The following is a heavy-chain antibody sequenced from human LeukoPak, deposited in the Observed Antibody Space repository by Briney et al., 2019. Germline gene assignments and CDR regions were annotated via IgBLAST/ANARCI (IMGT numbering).Heavy chain of an antibody. CDR2: FDPEDDET. D-gene: IGHD6-19*01. CDR1: GYTLTELS. Sequence: ASVKVSCKVSGYTLTELSMHWVRQAPGKGLEWMGGFDPEDDETIYAQKFQGRVTMTEDTSTDTAYMELSSLRSEDTAVYYCATGEQWLVAWNYWGQGTLVTVSS. V-gene: IGHV1-24*01. J-gene: IGHJ4*02. CDR3: ATGEQWLVAWNY.